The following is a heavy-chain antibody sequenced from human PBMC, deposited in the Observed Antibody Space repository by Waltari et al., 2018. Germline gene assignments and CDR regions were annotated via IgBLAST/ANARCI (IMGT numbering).Heavy chain of an antibody. J-gene: IGHJ4*02. D-gene: IGHD1-26*01. CDR3: AKDLSGSYYGDYFDS. Sequence: EVQLLESGGSLVQPGGSLRLSYAASGFTFRRYAMSWVRPAPRKGLDWVSGRSCRGDSTYYADSVKGRFTISRDNSKNTLYMQMSSLRAEDTALYYCAKDLSGSYYGDYFDSWGQGTLVTVSS. CDR1: GFTFRRYA. V-gene: IGHV3-23*01. CDR2: RSCRGDST.